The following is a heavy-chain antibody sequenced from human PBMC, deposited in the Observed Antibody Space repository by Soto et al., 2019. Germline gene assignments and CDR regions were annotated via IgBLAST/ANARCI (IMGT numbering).Heavy chain of an antibody. CDR1: GYTFTGYY. CDR3: ARVGIYRHSSSWPQPQIYYFDY. Sequence: GASVKVSCKASGYTFTGYYMHWVRQAPGQGLEWMGWINPNSGGTNYAQKFQGWVTMTRDTSISTAYMELSRLRSDDTAVYYCARVGIYRHSSSWPQPQIYYFDYWGQGTLVTVSS. CDR2: INPNSGGT. V-gene: IGHV1-2*04. J-gene: IGHJ4*02. D-gene: IGHD6-13*01.